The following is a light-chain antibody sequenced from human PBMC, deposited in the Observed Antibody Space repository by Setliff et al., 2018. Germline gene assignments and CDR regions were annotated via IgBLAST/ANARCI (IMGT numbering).Light chain of an antibody. CDR3: GAYAGSSKKI. V-gene: IGLV2-8*01. CDR1: SSDIGDYNY. Sequence: QSALRQPPSASGSPGQSVTISCTGTSSDIGDYNYVSWYQHHPGKAPKLLIYDVDKRPSGVPDRFSGSKSGNTASLTVSGLQADDEADYYCGAYAGSSKKIFGTGTKVT. CDR2: DVD. J-gene: IGLJ1*01.